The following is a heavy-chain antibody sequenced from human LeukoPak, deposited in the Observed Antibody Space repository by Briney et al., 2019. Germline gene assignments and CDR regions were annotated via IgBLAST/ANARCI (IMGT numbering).Heavy chain of an antibody. D-gene: IGHD1-26*01. Sequence: PGRSLRLSCAASGFTFSTYAMAWVRQAPGKGLEWVSSLNDVGGDAYYADSVKGRFTISRDNSKNTLYLQMNSLRAEDTAVYYCARSGSYRDYYYHYYMDVWGKGTTVTVSS. CDR1: GFTFSTYA. J-gene: IGHJ6*03. CDR3: ARSGSYRDYYYHYYMDV. CDR2: LNDVGGDA. V-gene: IGHV3-23*01.